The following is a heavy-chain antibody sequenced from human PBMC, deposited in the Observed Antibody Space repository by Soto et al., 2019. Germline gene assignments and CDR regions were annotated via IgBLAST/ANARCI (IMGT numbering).Heavy chain of an antibody. CDR3: ARPTYNSGSPFDY. D-gene: IGHD1-20*01. V-gene: IGHV4-59*01. J-gene: IGHJ4*02. Sequence: SETLSLTCTVSGGSISSYYWSWIRQPPGKGLEWIGYIYYRGSTNYNPSHKSRVNITKDTSKNQFSLKLNSETAADTAVYYCARPTYNSGSPFDYWGQGTLVTVSS. CDR1: GGSISSYY. CDR2: IYYRGST.